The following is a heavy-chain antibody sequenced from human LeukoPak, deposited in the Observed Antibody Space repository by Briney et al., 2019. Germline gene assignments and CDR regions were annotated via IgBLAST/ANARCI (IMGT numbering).Heavy chain of an antibody. Sequence: GRSLRLSCAASGFTFSSYGMHWVRQAPGKGLEWVAVISYDGSNKYYADSVKGRFTISRDNSKNTLYLQMNSLRAEDTAVYYCAKAGSGSCSDYMDVWGKGTTVTVSS. CDR2: ISYDGSNK. CDR1: GFTFSSYG. CDR3: AKAGSGSCSDYMDV. D-gene: IGHD3-10*01. J-gene: IGHJ6*03. V-gene: IGHV3-30*18.